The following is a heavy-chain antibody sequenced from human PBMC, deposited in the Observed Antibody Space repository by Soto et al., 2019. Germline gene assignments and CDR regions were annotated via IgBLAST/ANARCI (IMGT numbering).Heavy chain of an antibody. CDR2: FDPEDGET. D-gene: IGHD3-3*01. CDR3: ATHRYYDFWSGYLWSYGMDV. V-gene: IGHV1-24*01. J-gene: IGHJ6*02. Sequence: ASVKVSCKASGYTFTSYYMHWVRQAPGKGLEWMGGFDPEDGETIYAQKFQGRVTMTEDTSTDTAYMELSSLRSEDTAVYYCATHRYYDFWSGYLWSYGMDVWGQGTTVTVSS. CDR1: GYTFTSYY.